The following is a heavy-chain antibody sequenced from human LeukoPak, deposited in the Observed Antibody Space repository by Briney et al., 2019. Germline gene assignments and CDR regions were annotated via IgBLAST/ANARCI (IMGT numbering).Heavy chain of an antibody. D-gene: IGHD3-3*01. Sequence: ASVKVSCKASGGTFSSYAISWVRQAPGQGLEWMGGIIPIFGTANYAQKFQGRVTITADESTSTAYMELSSLRSDDTAVYYCARESWRTIFGVQGYWGQGTLVTVSS. J-gene: IGHJ4*02. CDR2: IIPIFGTA. CDR1: GGTFSSYA. CDR3: ARESWRTIFGVQGY. V-gene: IGHV1-69*01.